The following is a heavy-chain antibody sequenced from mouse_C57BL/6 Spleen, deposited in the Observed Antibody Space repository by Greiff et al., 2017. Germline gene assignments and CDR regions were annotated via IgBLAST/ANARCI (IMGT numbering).Heavy chain of an antibody. Sequence: EVNVVESGGGLVQPGGSMKLSCVASGFTFSNYWMNWVRQSPEKGLEWVAQIRLKSDNYATHYAESVKGRFTISRDDSKSSVYLQMNNLRAEDTGSYYSSIYDGSPYYAMDYRGQGASVTVSS. V-gene: IGHV6-3*01. D-gene: IGHD2-3*01. CDR1: GFTFSNYW. J-gene: IGHJ4*01. CDR3: SIYDGSPYYAMDY. CDR2: IRLKSDNYAT.